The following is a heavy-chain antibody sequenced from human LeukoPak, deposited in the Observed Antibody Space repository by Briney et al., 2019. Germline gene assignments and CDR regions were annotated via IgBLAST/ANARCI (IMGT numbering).Heavy chain of an antibody. Sequence: GASVKVSCKASGYTFTGYYMHWVRQAPGQGLEWMGWINPNSGGTNYAQKFQGRVTMTRDTSISTAYMELSRLRSDDTAVNYCARGFTDGGVIAGIFDYWGQGTLVTVSS. CDR3: ARGFTDGGVIAGIFDY. CDR1: GYTFTGYY. CDR2: INPNSGGT. J-gene: IGHJ4*02. V-gene: IGHV1-2*02. D-gene: IGHD3-16*02.